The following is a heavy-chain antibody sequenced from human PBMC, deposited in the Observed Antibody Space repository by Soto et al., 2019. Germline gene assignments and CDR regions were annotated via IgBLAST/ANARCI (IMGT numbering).Heavy chain of an antibody. V-gene: IGHV5-51*01. Sequence: GESLKISCKGSGHSFSIYWIGWVRQMPGKGLEWMGIIYPGDSDTRYSPSFQGRVTISVDKSINTAYLLWSSLKASDTAMYYCVSQSLSGTYCPWGQGTPVTVSS. CDR3: VSQSLSGTYCP. CDR2: IYPGDSDT. J-gene: IGHJ5*02. CDR1: GHSFSIYW. D-gene: IGHD3-10*01.